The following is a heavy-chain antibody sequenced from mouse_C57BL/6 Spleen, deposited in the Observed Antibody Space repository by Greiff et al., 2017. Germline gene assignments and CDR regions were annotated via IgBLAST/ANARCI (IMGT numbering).Heavy chain of an antibody. Sequence: QVQLQQSGAELAKPGASVKLSCKASGYTFTSYWMHWVKQRPGQGLEWIGYINPSSGYTTSNQKFKDKATLTADKSSSTSNMQLSSLTYEDTAVYTCTRYCSDYGAWFAYWGQGTPVTVSA. V-gene: IGHV1-7*01. D-gene: IGHD2-4*01. CDR3: TRYCSDYGAWFAY. J-gene: IGHJ3*01. CDR2: INPSSGYT. CDR1: GYTFTSYW.